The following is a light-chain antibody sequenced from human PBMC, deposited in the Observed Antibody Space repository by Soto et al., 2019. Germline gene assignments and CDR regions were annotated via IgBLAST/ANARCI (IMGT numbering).Light chain of an antibody. V-gene: IGKV3-20*01. CDR2: GAS. CDR1: QSVSSSY. Sequence: EIVLTQSPGTLSLSPGERATLSCRASQSVSSSYLAWYQQKPGQAPRLLIYGASSRATGIRERCSGSGSGTDFTLTISRLEPEEFAVYYCQQYGSSLTWTFGQGPKGDIK. J-gene: IGKJ1*01. CDR3: QQYGSSLTWT.